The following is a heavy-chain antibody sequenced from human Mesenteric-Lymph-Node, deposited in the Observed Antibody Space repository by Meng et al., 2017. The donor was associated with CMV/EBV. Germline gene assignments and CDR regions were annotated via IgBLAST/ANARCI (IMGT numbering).Heavy chain of an antibody. J-gene: IGHJ3*01. D-gene: IGHD4-17*01. CDR3: ARITYFGDSDTFDV. V-gene: IGHV3-9*01. CDR2: ISWKSDNI. CDR1: GFKFDDYA. Sequence: GGSLRLSCVTSGFKFDDYAMHWVRQTPGKGLEWVSGISWKSDNIDYADPVKGRFTISRDNAKNSLYLQMNSLRAEDTAVYYCARITYFGDSDTFDVWGQGTMVTVSS.